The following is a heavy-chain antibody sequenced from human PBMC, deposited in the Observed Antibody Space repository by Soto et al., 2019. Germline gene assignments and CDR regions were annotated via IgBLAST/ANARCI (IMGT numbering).Heavy chain of an antibody. D-gene: IGHD2-2*01. J-gene: IGHJ6*04. V-gene: IGHV3-30*18. Sequence: QVQLVESGGGVVQPGRSLRLSCAASGFTFSSFGMHWVRQAPGKGLEWVALISYDGSNQYYADSVKGRFTISRDNSKNTLYLPLNSLRPEDAAVYYCAKSSDIVVVAATMFVYYYAMDVWAKGPTVAVS. CDR1: GFTFSSFG. CDR2: ISYDGSNQ. CDR3: AKSSDIVVVAATMFVYYYAMDV.